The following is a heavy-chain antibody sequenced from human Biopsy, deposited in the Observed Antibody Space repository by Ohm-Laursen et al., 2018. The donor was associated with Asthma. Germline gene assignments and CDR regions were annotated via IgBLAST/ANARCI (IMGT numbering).Heavy chain of an antibody. CDR3: ARVFESSEWGPFYHFGLDV. V-gene: IGHV3-11*01. CDR1: AFSFSDSY. D-gene: IGHD6-25*01. Sequence: SLRLSCSPSAFSFSDSYMTWMRQAPGKGLEWVSSISSSGSTTYPAESVKGRFTISRDNAQKSLFLQMGSLRAEDTAIYYCARVFESSEWGPFYHFGLDVWGQGTTVAVSS. CDR2: ISSSGSTT. J-gene: IGHJ6*02.